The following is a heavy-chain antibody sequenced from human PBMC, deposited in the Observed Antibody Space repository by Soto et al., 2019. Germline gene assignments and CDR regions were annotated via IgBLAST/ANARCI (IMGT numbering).Heavy chain of an antibody. CDR2: IYYSGST. J-gene: IGHJ6*03. CDR1: GGSFSSYY. Sequence: PSETLSLTCAVYGGSFSSYYWGWIRQPPGKGLEWIGSIYYSGSTYYNPSLKSRVTISVDTSKNQFSLKLSSVTAADTAVYYCATHGVTAYYYYYMDVWGKGTTVTVSS. CDR3: ATHGVTAYYYYYMDV. D-gene: IGHD2-21*02. V-gene: IGHV4-39*01.